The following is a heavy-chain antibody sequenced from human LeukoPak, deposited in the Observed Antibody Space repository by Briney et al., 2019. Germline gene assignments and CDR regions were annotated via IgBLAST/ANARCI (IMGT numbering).Heavy chain of an antibody. J-gene: IGHJ6*03. D-gene: IGHD6-13*01. CDR3: ARARITAAGTSGYHFYYMDV. CDR1: GYTFSDYY. Sequence: AAVKVSCKASGYTFSDYYIHRVRQAPGQGLEWMGWINGNSGVTNHAQKFQGRVTVTRDTSITTAYVELSSLRSDDTAVYYCARARITAAGTSGYHFYYMDVWGEGTTVIVSS. CDR2: INGNSGVT. V-gene: IGHV1-2*02.